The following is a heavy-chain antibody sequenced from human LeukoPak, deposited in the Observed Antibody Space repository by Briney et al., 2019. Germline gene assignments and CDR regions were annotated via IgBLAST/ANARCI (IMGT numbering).Heavy chain of an antibody. Sequence: SETLSLTCTVSGGSISTSTYSWPWMRQPAGKGLEWIGHMFSSGSTNYSPSLKSRVIISVDTSKNLFSLKLSSVTAADTAVYYCAREDNPYYDFWSGYISYFDYWGQGTLVTVSS. CDR1: GGSISTSTYS. J-gene: IGHJ4*02. CDR3: AREDNPYYDFWSGYISYFDY. CDR2: MFSSGST. V-gene: IGHV4-61*09. D-gene: IGHD3-3*01.